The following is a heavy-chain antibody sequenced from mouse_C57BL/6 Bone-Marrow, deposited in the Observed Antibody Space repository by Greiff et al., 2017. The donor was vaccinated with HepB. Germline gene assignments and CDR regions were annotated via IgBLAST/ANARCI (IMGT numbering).Heavy chain of an antibody. Sequence: EVQRVESGGGLVQPGGSLSLSCAASGFTFTDYYMSWVRQPPGKALEWLGFIRNKANGYTTEYSSSVKGRFTISRDNSQSILYLQMNALSAEDSAAYYCASLGSSDGYWGQGTTLTVSS. CDR2: IRNKANGYTT. D-gene: IGHD1-1*01. CDR3: ASLGSSDGY. CDR1: GFTFTDYY. V-gene: IGHV7-3*01. J-gene: IGHJ2*01.